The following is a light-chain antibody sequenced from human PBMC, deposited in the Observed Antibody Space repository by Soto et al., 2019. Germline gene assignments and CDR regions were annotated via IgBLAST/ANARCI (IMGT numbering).Light chain of an antibody. Sequence: DIQMNQSPSTLSATAGARGTMTWRASQSISSWLAWYQQKPGKAPKLLIYDASSLETGVPSRFSGSGSGTEFTLTISSLQPDDFATYYCQHYNSYGTFGQGT. CDR2: DAS. CDR1: QSISSW. CDR3: QHYNSYGT. V-gene: IGKV1-5*01. J-gene: IGKJ1*01.